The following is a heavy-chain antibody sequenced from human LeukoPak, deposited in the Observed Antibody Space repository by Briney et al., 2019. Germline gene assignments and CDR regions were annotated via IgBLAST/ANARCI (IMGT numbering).Heavy chain of an antibody. D-gene: IGHD3-22*01. J-gene: IGHJ5*02. CDR3: ARDEARYSSGYYPNWFDP. Sequence: ASVKVSCKASGYTFTSYGISWVRQAPGQGLEWMGWISGYNGYTHYAHNLQGRVAMTTDTSTSTAYMELRSLRSDDTAVYYCARDEARYSSGYYPNWFDPWGQGTLVTVSS. CDR1: GYTFTSYG. CDR2: ISGYNGYT. V-gene: IGHV1-18*01.